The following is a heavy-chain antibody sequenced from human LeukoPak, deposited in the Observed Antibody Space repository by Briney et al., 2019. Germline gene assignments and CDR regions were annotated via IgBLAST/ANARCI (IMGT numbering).Heavy chain of an antibody. CDR3: ARMEIVATTDCDY. CDR2: MNPTSGNT. D-gene: IGHD5-12*01. V-gene: IGHV1-8*01. Sequence: ASVRVSCKAPGYTFTSYDINWVRQAPGQGLEWMGWMNPTSGNTDYAQTFQGRVTITTNTSISTAYMEVSSLRCEDTAVYFCARMEIVATTDCDYWGQGTLFTVSS. CDR1: GYTFTSYD. J-gene: IGHJ4*02.